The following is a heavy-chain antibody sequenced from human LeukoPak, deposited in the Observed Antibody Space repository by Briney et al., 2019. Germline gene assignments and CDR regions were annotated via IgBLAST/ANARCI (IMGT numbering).Heavy chain of an antibody. D-gene: IGHD2-2*02. CDR1: GFMFSSHN. V-gene: IGHV3-21*01. J-gene: IGHJ4*02. Sequence: GGSLRLSCAASGFMFSSHNMNWVRQAPGKGLEWVSSISSSSSYIYYADSVRGRFTISRDNAKKSLYLQMSSLRVEDTAVYYCAKDCSSTSCYTWGDWGQGTLVTVSS. CDR3: AKDCSSTSCYTWGD. CDR2: ISSSSSYI.